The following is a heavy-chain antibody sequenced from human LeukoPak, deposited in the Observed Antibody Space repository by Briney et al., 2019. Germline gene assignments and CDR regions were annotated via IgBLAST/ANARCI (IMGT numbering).Heavy chain of an antibody. CDR3: ARGITGTTFDY. Sequence: GSLRLPFSASWFTFHSYNMNWVRQAPGKGPEWVSSISSSSSYIYYADSVKGRFTISRDNAKNSLYLQMNSLRAEDTAVYYCARGITGTTFDYWGQGTLVTVSS. V-gene: IGHV3-21*01. CDR2: ISSSSSYI. CDR1: WFTFHSYN. J-gene: IGHJ4*02. D-gene: IGHD1-7*01.